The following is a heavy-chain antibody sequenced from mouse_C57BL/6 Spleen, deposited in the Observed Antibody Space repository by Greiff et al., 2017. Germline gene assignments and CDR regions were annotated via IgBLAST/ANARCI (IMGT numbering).Heavy chain of an antibody. Sequence: QVQLKQSGAELVRPGASVTLSCKASGYTFTDYEMHWVKQTPVHGLEWIGAIDPETGGTAYNQKFKGKAILTADKSSSTAYMELSSLTSEDSAVYNCKKEIRTYGDYYDWGKGTTLTVSS. V-gene: IGHV1-15*01. CDR3: KKEIRTYGDYYD. J-gene: IGHJ2*01. CDR1: GYTFTDYE. D-gene: IGHD2-3*01. CDR2: IDPETGGT.